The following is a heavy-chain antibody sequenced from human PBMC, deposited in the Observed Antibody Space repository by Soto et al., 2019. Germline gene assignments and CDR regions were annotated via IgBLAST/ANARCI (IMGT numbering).Heavy chain of an antibody. CDR1: GYTFTSYY. J-gene: IGHJ3*02. CDR3: ARENYYYDSSGYDLGGAFDI. V-gene: IGHV1-46*01. CDR2: INPSGGST. Sequence: ASVKVSCKASGYTFTSYYMHWVRQAPGQGLEWMGIINPSGGSTSYAQKFQGRVTMTRDTSTSTVYMELSSLRSEDTAVHYCARENYYYDSSGYDLGGAFDIWGQGTMVTVSS. D-gene: IGHD3-22*01.